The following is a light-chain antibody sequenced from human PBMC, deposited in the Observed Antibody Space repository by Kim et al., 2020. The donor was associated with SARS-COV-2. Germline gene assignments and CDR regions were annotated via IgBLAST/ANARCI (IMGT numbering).Light chain of an antibody. CDR1: SSAY. CDR2: AAS. CDR3: QQYGISPWT. J-gene: IGKJ1*01. Sequence: SSAYLGWYQQKPGQAPRVLISAASSRVTGIPDRFSGSGSGTYFTLTINRLEPEDSAVYYCQQYGISPWTFGQGTKVEIK. V-gene: IGKV3-20*01.